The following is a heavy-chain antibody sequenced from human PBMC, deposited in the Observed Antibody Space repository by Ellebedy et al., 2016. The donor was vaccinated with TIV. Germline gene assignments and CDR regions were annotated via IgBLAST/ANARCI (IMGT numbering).Heavy chain of an antibody. CDR3: AGGYSSGWTDY. D-gene: IGHD6-19*01. J-gene: IGHJ4*02. CDR2: IFYTEST. Sequence: MPSETLSLTCTVSGGSVSNDDYYWTWIRQHPGKGLEWIGYIFYTESTYYNPSLKTLITMSVDTSKNQFSLQLSSVTAADTAVYYCAGGYSSGWTDYWGQGTLVTVSS. CDR1: GGSVSNDDYY. V-gene: IGHV4-31*01.